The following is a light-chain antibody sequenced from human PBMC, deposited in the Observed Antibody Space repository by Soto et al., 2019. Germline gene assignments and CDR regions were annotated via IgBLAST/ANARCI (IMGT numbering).Light chain of an antibody. CDR1: QSSSSW. J-gene: IGKJ1*01. CDR2: DAS. CDR3: QQYNSYSPTT. Sequence: GNRGSITWPASQSSSSWLAWXQQXPXXXXXLXXXDASSLESGVPSRFSGSGSGTEFTLTISSLQPEDFATYYCQQYNSYSPTTFGQGNKVDI. V-gene: IGKV1-5*01.